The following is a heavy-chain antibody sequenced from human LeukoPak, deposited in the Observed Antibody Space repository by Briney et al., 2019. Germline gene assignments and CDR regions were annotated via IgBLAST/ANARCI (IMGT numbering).Heavy chain of an antibody. Sequence: GGPLRLSCAASGFTFGDYGMSWVRQAPGKGLEWVSSISSSSSYIYYTDSVKGRFTISRDNAKKSLFLQMNSLRAEDTAVYYCARGREGYSYEFDYWGQGTLVTVSS. CDR2: ISSSSSYI. CDR3: ARGREGYSYEFDY. J-gene: IGHJ4*02. CDR1: GFTFGDYG. V-gene: IGHV3-21*01. D-gene: IGHD5-12*01.